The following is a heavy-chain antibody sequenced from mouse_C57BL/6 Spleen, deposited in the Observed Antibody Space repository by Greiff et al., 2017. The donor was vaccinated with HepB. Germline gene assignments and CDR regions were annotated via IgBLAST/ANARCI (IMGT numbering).Heavy chain of an antibody. J-gene: IGHJ4*01. CDR2: ISSGSSTI. CDR1: GFTFSDSG. Sequence: EVKLMESGGGLVKPGGSLKISCAASGFTFSDSGMHWVRQAPEKGLEWVAYISSGSSTIYYADTVKGRFTISSDNAKNTLFLQMTSLRSEDTAMYYCARLGDYDAMDYWGQGTSVTVSS. V-gene: IGHV5-17*01. D-gene: IGHD3-1*01. CDR3: ARLGDYDAMDY.